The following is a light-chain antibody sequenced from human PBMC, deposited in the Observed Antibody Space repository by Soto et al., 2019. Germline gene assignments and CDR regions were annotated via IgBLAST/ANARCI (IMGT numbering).Light chain of an antibody. CDR1: SNTIGGYNV. Sequence: QSLLTQPASVSGSPGQSITISCTGTSNTIGGYNVVSCYQQHPRTARKVIIYEGIERPAGVSNRFSGSICGSTASLTISGLHAEDEADYYCCSYVCATTYVFGTGTKVTVL. CDR2: EGI. CDR3: CSYVCATTYV. J-gene: IGLJ1*01. V-gene: IGLV2-23*01.